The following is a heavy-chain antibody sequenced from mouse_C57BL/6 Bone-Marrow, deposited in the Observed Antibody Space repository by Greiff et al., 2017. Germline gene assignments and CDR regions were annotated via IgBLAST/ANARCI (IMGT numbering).Heavy chain of an antibody. CDR3: TGGLRQGEAMDY. D-gene: IGHD2-4*01. Sequence: VQLKESGGGLVQPGGSMKLSCVASGFTFSNYWMNWVRQSPEKGLEWVAQIRLKSDNYATHYAESVKGRLTISRDDSKSSVYLQMNNLRAEDTGIYYCTGGLRQGEAMDYWGQGTSVTVSS. CDR1: GFTFSNYW. CDR2: IRLKSDNYAT. J-gene: IGHJ4*01. V-gene: IGHV6-3*01.